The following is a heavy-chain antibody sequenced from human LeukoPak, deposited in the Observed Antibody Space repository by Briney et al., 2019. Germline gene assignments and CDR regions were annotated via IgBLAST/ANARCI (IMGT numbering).Heavy chain of an antibody. D-gene: IGHD4-17*01. J-gene: IGHJ4*02. Sequence: PGRSLRLSCVTSGFTFSNYGMHWVRQLPGKGLEWVAVISYDSEGNYHVDSVKGRFTISRDNSKNTLYLQMSSLRAEDTAVYYCAKDRNGDFAYYFDFWGQGTLVTVSS. V-gene: IGHV3-30*18. CDR2: ISYDSEGN. CDR3: AKDRNGDFAYYFDF. CDR1: GFTFSNYG.